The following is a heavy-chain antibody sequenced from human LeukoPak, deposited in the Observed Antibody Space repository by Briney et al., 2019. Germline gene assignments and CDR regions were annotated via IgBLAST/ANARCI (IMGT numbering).Heavy chain of an antibody. V-gene: IGHV3-74*01. CDR3: AKGYGNLRYLPG. J-gene: IGHJ4*02. Sequence: GGSLRLSCAASGFTFSSYWMHWVRQAPGKGLVWVSRIISDGSSTTYADSVKGRFTISRDNAKNTVYLQMNSLRAEDTAVYYCAKGYGNLRYLPGWGQGTLVTVSS. D-gene: IGHD1-1*01. CDR1: GFTFSSYW. CDR2: IISDGSST.